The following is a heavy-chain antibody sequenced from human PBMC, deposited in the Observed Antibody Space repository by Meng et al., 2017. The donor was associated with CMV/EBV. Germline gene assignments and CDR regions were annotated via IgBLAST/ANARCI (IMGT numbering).Heavy chain of an antibody. J-gene: IGHJ2*01. CDR1: FSTGW. CDR3: TTGYCSSTSCRRWYFDL. Sequence: FSTGWMSWVRQAPGKGLEWVGRIKSKIDGGTTDYAAPVKGRFTISRDDSKNTLYLQMNSLKTEDTAVYYCTTGYCSSTSCRRWYFDLWGRGTLVTVSS. V-gene: IGHV3-15*01. CDR2: IKSKIDGGTT. D-gene: IGHD2-2*01.